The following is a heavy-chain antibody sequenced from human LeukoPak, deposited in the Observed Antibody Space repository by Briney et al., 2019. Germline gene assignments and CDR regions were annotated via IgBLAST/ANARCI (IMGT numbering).Heavy chain of an antibody. V-gene: IGHV3-11*04. CDR2: ISSSGSTI. J-gene: IGHJ4*02. Sequence: PGGSLRLSCAASGFTFSDYYMSWIRQAPGKGLEWVSYISSSGSTIYYADSVKGRFTISRDNAKNSLYLQMNSLRAEDTAVYYCARAPVEMATERYFDYWGQGTLVTVSS. CDR1: GFTFSDYY. D-gene: IGHD5-24*01. CDR3: ARAPVEMATERYFDY.